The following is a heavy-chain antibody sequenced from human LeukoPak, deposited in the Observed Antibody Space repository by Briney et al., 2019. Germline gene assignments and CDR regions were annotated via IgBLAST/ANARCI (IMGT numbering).Heavy chain of an antibody. D-gene: IGHD4-17*01. CDR1: GGSISSGSYY. CDR3: ARGLVDDYGDYVGAFVI. J-gene: IGHJ3*02. CDR2: IYTSGST. V-gene: IGHV4-61*02. Sequence: SQTLSLTCTVSGGSISSGSYYWSWIRQPAGKGLEWIGRIYTSGSTNYNPSLKSRVTISVDTSKNQFSLKLSSVTAADTAVYYCARGLVDDYGDYVGAFVIWGQGTMVTVSS.